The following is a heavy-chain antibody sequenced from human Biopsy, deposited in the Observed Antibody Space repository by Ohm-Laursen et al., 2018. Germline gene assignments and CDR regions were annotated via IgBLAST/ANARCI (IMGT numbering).Heavy chain of an antibody. D-gene: IGHD1-26*01. CDR3: AKGGHKAWLDS. V-gene: IGHV1-46*01. CDR2: INPSGGST. J-gene: IGHJ5*01. CDR1: GYSFTSYY. Sequence: ASVKVSCNASGYSFTSYYMHWVRQAPGQGLEWMGIINPSGGSTDYAQKFQGRVTMIRDTSTSTVYMELISLRSDDTAVCYCAKGGHKAWLDSWGQGALVTVSS.